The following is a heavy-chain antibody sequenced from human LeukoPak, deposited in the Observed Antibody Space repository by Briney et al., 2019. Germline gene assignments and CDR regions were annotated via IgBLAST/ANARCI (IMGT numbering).Heavy chain of an antibody. CDR1: GFNFNMFA. V-gene: IGHV3-23*01. J-gene: IGHJ3*02. Sequence: AGGSLRLSCSGTGFNFNMFAIHWVRQAPGKGLEWVSGLSRGGETTNYVDSVKGRFTISRDGSKKMVFLQMNSLKSEDTAVYYCATIGTKTEDAFDIWGQGTMVTVSS. D-gene: IGHD1/OR15-1a*01. CDR2: LSRGGETT. CDR3: ATIGTKTEDAFDI.